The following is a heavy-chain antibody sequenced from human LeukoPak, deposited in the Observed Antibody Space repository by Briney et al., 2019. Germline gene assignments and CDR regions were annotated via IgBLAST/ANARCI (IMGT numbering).Heavy chain of an antibody. CDR1: GFTFSSYA. CDR2: ISGSGTST. J-gene: IGHJ4*02. CDR3: ALMYSSSWYIGY. Sequence: PGGSLRLSCAASGFTFSSYAMSWVRQAPGKGLEWVSGISGSGTSTDYADSVKGRFTISRDNSKNTLYLQMNSLRAEDTAVYYCALMYSSSWYIGYWGQGTLVTVSS. V-gene: IGHV3-23*01. D-gene: IGHD6-13*01.